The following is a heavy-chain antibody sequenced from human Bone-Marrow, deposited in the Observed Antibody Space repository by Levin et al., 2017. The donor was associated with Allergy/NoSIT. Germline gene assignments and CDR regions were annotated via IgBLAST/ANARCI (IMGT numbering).Heavy chain of an antibody. D-gene: IGHD2-15*01. CDR3: AGRDVVVPSARRDGFDI. Sequence: GESLKISCQVSGYIFTDYWFGWVRQIPGKGLEWMGMIYPDDSDVRYSPSFQGQVTISADKSISTAYLPWSSLKASDTAMYFCAGRDVVVPSARRDGFDIWGQGTQVTVS. CDR2: IYPDDSDV. CDR1: GYIFTDYW. J-gene: IGHJ3*02. V-gene: IGHV5-51*01.